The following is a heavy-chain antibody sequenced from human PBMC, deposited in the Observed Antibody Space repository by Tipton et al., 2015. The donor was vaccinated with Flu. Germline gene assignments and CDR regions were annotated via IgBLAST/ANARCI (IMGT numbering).Heavy chain of an antibody. V-gene: IGHV3-23*01. J-gene: IGHJ6*02. D-gene: IGHD1-14*01. CDR3: APTPGAMADNPGYYYGMEV. CDR2: ISGSGDRT. Sequence: SLRLSCAASEFSFRTSWMTWVRQAPGKGLEWVSIISGSGDRTYFADSVKGRFGISRDNSRDTVFLHMNRLRADDTAVYYCAPTPGAMADNPGYYYGMEVRGQGTPVTVSS. CDR1: EFSFRTSW.